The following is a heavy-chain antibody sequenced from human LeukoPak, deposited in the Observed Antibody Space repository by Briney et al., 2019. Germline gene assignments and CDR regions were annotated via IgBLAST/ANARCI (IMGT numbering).Heavy chain of an antibody. CDR1: GFTFSSYA. Sequence: GGSLRLSCVVSGFTFSSYAMSWVRQAPGKGLEWVSGISGSGGSTYYADSVKGRFTISRDNTKNTLYLQMNSLRAEDTAVYYCAKDRHAPGRYCSSTSCFPFGSWGQGTLVTVSS. J-gene: IGHJ5*01. CDR2: ISGSGGST. D-gene: IGHD2-2*01. V-gene: IGHV3-23*01. CDR3: AKDRHAPGRYCSSTSCFPFGS.